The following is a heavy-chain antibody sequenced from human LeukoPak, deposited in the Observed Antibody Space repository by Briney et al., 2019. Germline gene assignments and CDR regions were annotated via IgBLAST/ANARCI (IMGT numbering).Heavy chain of an antibody. D-gene: IGHD1-1*01. CDR1: GFTVSSSY. Sequence: GGSLRLSCAASGFTVSSSYMSWVRQAPGKGLEWVSVIYTGGSTYYADSVKGRFTISRDNSKNTVYLQMNSLRVDDTAVYYCARLSWNDRADAFDIWGQGTMVTVSS. CDR3: ARLSWNDRADAFDI. J-gene: IGHJ3*02. CDR2: IYTGGST. V-gene: IGHV3-53*01.